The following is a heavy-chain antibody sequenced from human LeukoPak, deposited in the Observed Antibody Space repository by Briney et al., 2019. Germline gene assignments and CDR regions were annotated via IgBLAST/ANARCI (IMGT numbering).Heavy chain of an antibody. Sequence: GGSLRLSCAASGFTFSDYAMYWVRQAPGKGLEWVAFIRYDGTNKYYGDSVKGRFTISRDNSKNTLYLEMNSLRSEDTAVYYCAKRLVERSGHRYFDYWGQGTLVTVSS. CDR2: IRYDGTNK. CDR3: AKRLVERSGHRYFDY. J-gene: IGHJ4*02. V-gene: IGHV3-30*02. D-gene: IGHD6-19*01. CDR1: GFTFSDYA.